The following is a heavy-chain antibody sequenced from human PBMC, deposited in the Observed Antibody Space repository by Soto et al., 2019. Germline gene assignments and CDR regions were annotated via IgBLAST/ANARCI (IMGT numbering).Heavy chain of an antibody. V-gene: IGHV4-61*01. D-gene: IGHD3-22*01. J-gene: IGHJ4*02. CDR1: GGSISSSNW. CDR3: VSYYYDSSGYQVDY. CDR2: IYYSGST. Sequence: SETLSLTCAVSGGSISSSNWWSWIRQPPGKGLEWIGYIYYSGSTNYNPSLKSRVTISVDTSKNQFSLKLSSVTAADTAVYYCVSYYYDSSGYQVDYWGQGTLVTVSS.